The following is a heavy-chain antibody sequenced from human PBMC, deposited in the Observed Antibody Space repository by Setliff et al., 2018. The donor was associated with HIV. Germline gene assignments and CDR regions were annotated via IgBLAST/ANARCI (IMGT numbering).Heavy chain of an antibody. Sequence: ASVKVSCKVSGYTLTEVSMQWVRQAPGEGLEWMGGLDPEDGKTIYAQKFQGRVSMTEDTSTDTASMELRGLRFADTAVYYCAIVRRIITFGGLVGLVESLYYFHCWGHGTLVTVSS. CDR2: LDPEDGKT. J-gene: IGHJ4*01. CDR3: AIVRRIITFGGLVGLVESLYYFHC. CDR1: GYTLTEVS. V-gene: IGHV1-24*01. D-gene: IGHD3-16*02.